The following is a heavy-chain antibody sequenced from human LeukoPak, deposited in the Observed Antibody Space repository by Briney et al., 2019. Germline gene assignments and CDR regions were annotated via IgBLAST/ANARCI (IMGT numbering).Heavy chain of an antibody. CDR1: GGAISTYY. D-gene: IGHD2-8*01. Sequence: SETLSLTCTVSGGAISTYYWTWIRQPSGKELEWIGYVYYSGSTNSNPSLNTRVTMSVDMSKNHFSLNLNSVTAADTAVYYCARAGGYNTNALDSWGPGTLVTVSS. CDR2: VYYSGST. J-gene: IGHJ4*02. CDR3: ARAGGYNTNALDS. V-gene: IGHV4-59*08.